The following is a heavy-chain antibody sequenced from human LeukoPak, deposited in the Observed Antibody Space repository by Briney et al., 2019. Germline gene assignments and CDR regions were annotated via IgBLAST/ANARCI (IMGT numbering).Heavy chain of an antibody. D-gene: IGHD3-22*01. V-gene: IGHV3-23*01. Sequence: GGSLRLSCAASGFTFSSYAMSWVRQAPGKGLLWVSAISGSGGNTYYADSVKGRSTISRDNSKNTLFLQMNSLRVEDTAIYYCARRNYYDSNGYFSEYNWFDPWGQGTLVTVSS. CDR3: ARRNYYDSNGYFSEYNWFDP. CDR1: GFTFSSYA. CDR2: ISGSGGNT. J-gene: IGHJ5*02.